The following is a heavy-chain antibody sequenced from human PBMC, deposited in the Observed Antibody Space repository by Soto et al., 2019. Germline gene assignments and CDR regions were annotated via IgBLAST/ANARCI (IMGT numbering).Heavy chain of an antibody. CDR2: IYYSGST. Sequence: QPQLQESGPGLVKPSETLSLTCTVSRGSISSRRYYWGWIRQPPVKGLEWIGNIYYSGSTYYNPSPKSRVTXXVXTXXNQFSLKLTSVTAADTAVYYCAGLDDYGDNDAFDVWGQGTMVTVSS. CDR3: AGLDDYGDNDAFDV. J-gene: IGHJ3*01. D-gene: IGHD4-17*01. V-gene: IGHV4-39*01. CDR1: RGSISSRRYY.